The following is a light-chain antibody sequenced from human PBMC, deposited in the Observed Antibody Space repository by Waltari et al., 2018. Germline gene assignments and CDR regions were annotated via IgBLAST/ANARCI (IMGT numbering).Light chain of an antibody. CDR3: AVWDDSLSNWV. Sequence: QSVLTQAPSASGTPGQRVIISCSGSRSNLGTHYVYWYQHLPGTAPNLLSYRSSQRPSGVADRFSGSKSGTSASLAISGLRSEDEAAYFCAVWDDSLSNWVFGGGTKVTVL. CDR2: RSS. CDR1: RSNLGTHY. V-gene: IGLV1-47*01. J-gene: IGLJ3*02.